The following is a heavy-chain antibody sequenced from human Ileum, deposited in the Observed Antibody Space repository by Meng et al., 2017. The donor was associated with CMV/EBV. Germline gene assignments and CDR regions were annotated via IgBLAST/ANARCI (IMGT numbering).Heavy chain of an antibody. J-gene: IGHJ5*02. CDR2: ISYERDKP. Sequence: GGSLRLSCAGSGFDFGNYGIHWVRKAPGKGLEWVAYISYERDKPYYGDTVKGRFTISRDNYKSTAYLQMNSLRAEDTAMYYCAKDWSGDYNWFNPWGQGTLVTVST. CDR1: GFDFGNYG. CDR3: AKDWSGDYNWFNP. V-gene: IGHV3-30*02. D-gene: IGHD3-3*01.